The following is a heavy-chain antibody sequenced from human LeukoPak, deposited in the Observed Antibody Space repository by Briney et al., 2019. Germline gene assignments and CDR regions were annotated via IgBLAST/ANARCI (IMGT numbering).Heavy chain of an antibody. CDR3: AKTSGSGNYYYYYYGMDV. CDR2: ISASGSNT. D-gene: IGHD3-10*01. Sequence: PGGSLRLSCAASGFAFSTYAVSWVRQAPGKGLEWVSAISASGSNTFYADSVKGRFTISRDNSKNTLYLQMNSLRAEDTAVYYCAKTSGSGNYYYYYYGMDVWGQGTTVTVSS. V-gene: IGHV3-23*01. J-gene: IGHJ6*02. CDR1: GFAFSTYA.